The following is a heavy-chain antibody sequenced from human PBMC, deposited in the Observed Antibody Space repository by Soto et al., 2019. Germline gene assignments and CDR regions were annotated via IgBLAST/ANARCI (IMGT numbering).Heavy chain of an antibody. CDR1: GYTFTNYG. J-gene: IGHJ6*02. Sequence: VQLVQSGAEVKQPGASVKVSCKASGYTFTNYGVTWVRQAPGQGLEWMGWINDDNGDTHYAQNVQGKATMTTDKSTRTSYMELRSLKSTDTAVYYCVRHGRDYNAYTGVYSSYGMNVWGQGTTITVSS. CDR2: INDDNGDT. D-gene: IGHD7-27*01. CDR3: VRHGRDYNAYTGVYSSYGMNV. V-gene: IGHV1-18*01.